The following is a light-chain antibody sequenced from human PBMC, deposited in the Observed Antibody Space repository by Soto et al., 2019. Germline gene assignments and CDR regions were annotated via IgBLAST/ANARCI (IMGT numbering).Light chain of an antibody. J-gene: IGKJ1*01. Sequence: IGLTHSPATLSLFPWEIATLSCRASQSVRTYLAWYQQKPGQAPRLLIHGATTRATGIPARFSGSGSGTEFTLTISSLQSEDFAVYYCQQYNNWPRTFGQGTKVDI. CDR2: GAT. CDR1: QSVRTY. CDR3: QQYNNWPRT. V-gene: IGKV3-15*01.